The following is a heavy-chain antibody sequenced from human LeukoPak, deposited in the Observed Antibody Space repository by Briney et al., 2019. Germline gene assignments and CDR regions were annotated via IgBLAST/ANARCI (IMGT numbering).Heavy chain of an antibody. CDR2: IDWDDDK. CDR3: ARMADKYYFDY. J-gene: IGHJ4*02. Sequence: SGPTLVNPTETLTLTCTVSGFSLSTTGMCVSWIRQPPGKPLEWLARIDWDDDKYYSTSLKTRITISKDTSKDQVVLTMTNIDPVDTATYYCARMADKYYFDYWGQGTLVTVSS. CDR1: GFSLSTTGMC. V-gene: IGHV2-70*11. D-gene: IGHD3-9*01.